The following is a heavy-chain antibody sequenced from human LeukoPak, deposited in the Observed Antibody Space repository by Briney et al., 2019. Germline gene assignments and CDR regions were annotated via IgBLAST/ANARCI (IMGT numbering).Heavy chain of an antibody. CDR2: IYFSETT. CDR1: GASVSRDNNY. CDR3: AREAGSCNFGLFAS. J-gene: IGHJ4*02. D-gene: IGHD1-14*01. Sequence: SETLSLTCTVSGASVSRDNNYWRWLRQPAGKGLEWIGRIYFSETTNYHSFFRSRFSISLPMSKPQVPLHLYAVTAAHTALSYCAREAGSCNFGLFASWGQGILVTVSP. V-gene: IGHV4-61*02.